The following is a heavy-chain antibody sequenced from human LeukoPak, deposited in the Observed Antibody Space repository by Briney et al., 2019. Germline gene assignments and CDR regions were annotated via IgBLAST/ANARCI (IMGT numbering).Heavy chain of an antibody. CDR3: TRGGDGTRRDFDY. D-gene: IGHD5-24*01. CDR2: INSNSGDT. CDR1: GYTFTAYY. V-gene: IGHV1-2*02. Sequence: ASVKVSCMASGYTFTAYYLHWVRQAPRQGLEWMGWINSNSGDTNYAQNFQGRVTVTRDTSINTAYMELSSLRSGDAAIYYCTRGGDGTRRDFDYWGQGTLVTVSS. J-gene: IGHJ4*02.